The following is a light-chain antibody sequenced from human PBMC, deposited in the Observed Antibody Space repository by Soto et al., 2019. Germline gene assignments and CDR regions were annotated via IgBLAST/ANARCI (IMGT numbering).Light chain of an antibody. CDR3: ISYAKTISVV. Sequence: QSVLTQPPSASGSPGQSVTIYCTGTSSDVGAYNYVSWYQQRPGKAPKLMIYEVTKRPSGVPDRFSGSKSGNTASLTVSGLQAEDEADYYCISYAKTISVVFGGGTKLTVL. V-gene: IGLV2-8*01. CDR2: EVT. J-gene: IGLJ2*01. CDR1: SSDVGAYNY.